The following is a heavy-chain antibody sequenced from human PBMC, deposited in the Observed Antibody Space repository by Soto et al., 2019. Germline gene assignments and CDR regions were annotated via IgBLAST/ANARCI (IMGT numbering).Heavy chain of an antibody. V-gene: IGHV3-15*01. J-gene: IGHJ4*02. Sequence: GGSLRLSCAASGFTFSNAWMSWVRQAPGKGLEWVGRIKSKTDGGTTDYAAPVKGRFTISRDDSKNTLYLQMNSLKTEDTAVYYCTSASRMRDSDYWGQGTLVTVSS. CDR3: TSASRMRDSDY. CDR2: IKSKTDGGTT. CDR1: GFTFSNAW.